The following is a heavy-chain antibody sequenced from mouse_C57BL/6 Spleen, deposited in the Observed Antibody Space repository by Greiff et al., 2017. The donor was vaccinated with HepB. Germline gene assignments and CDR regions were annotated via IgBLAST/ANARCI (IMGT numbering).Heavy chain of an antibody. CDR1: GYTFTDYE. V-gene: IGHV1-15*01. CDR2: IDPETGGT. J-gene: IGHJ3*01. Sequence: VKLQESGAELVRPGASVTLSCKASGYTFTDYEMHWVKQTPVHGLEWIGAIDPETGGTAYNQKFKGKAILTADKSSSTAYMGLRSLASEDSAVYYCTRGRGFAYRGQATLVS. CDR3: TRGRGFAY.